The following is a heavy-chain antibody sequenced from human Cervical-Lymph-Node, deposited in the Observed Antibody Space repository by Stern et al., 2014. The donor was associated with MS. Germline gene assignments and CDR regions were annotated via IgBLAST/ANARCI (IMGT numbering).Heavy chain of an antibody. J-gene: IGHJ5*01. CDR2: NMPIFTTH. Sequence: DQLVESGAEVKKPGSAVRVSCKASGGTFGNYGISWVRQAPGQGLEWKGGNMPIFTTHNYAQKFQGRITITRGTSPNTGYMELRRLRSEDTALYFCARERVECRNSNCFNWLDSWGQGSLVIVSS. CDR1: GGTFGNYG. CDR3: ARERVECRNSNCFNWLDS. D-gene: IGHD6-13*01. V-gene: IGHV1-69*05.